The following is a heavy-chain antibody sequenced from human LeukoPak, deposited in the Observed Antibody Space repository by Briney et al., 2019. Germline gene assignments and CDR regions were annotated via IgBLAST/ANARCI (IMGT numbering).Heavy chain of an antibody. D-gene: IGHD6-19*01. Sequence: PSETLSLTCTVSGGSISSYSWSWIRQPPGKGLEWIRYIYYSGSTNYNPSLKSRVTISVDTSKNQFSLKLSSVTAADTAVYYCARDSSGLYYFDYWGQGTLVTVSS. CDR3: ARDSSGLYYFDY. CDR1: GGSISSYS. J-gene: IGHJ4*02. V-gene: IGHV4-59*01. CDR2: IYYSGST.